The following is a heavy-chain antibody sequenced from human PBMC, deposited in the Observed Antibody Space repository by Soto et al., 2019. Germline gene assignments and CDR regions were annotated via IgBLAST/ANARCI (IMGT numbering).Heavy chain of an antibody. Sequence: PDCCLGLACVASGVSFSSYAMGWVRQAPGKGLEWVSAITSSGVTTYYADSVKSRFTISRDNSKNTVYLQMKNPRGEDTAVFFCARGDQPRAYY. V-gene: IGHV3-23*01. J-gene: IGHJ4*01. CDR3: ARGDQPRAYY. CDR1: GVSFSSYA. D-gene: IGHD2-2*01. CDR2: ITSSGVTT.